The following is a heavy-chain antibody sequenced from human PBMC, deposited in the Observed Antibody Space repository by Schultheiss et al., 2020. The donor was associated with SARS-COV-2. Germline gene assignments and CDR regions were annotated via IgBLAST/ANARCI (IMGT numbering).Heavy chain of an antibody. CDR1: EFTLSRFE. J-gene: IGHJ6*02. V-gene: IGHV3-48*03. CDR2: ISRVGDII. D-gene: IGHD1-7*01. CDR3: ARGTWDV. Sequence: GGSLRLSCVGSEFTLSRFEMNWVRRAPGKGLEWVSYISRVGDIIYYADSVRGRFTISRDNAKASLYLQMNSLRADDTAIYYCARGTWDVWGQGTTVTVSS.